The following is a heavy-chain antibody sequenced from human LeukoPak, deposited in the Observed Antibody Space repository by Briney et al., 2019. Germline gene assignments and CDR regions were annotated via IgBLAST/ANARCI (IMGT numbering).Heavy chain of an antibody. Sequence: ASVKVSCKVSGYTLTELSMDWVRQAPGKGLEWMGGFDPEDGETIYAQKFQGRVTMTEDTSTDTAYMELSSLRSEDTAVYYCATGAVANQPNEYYFDYWGQGTLVTVSS. V-gene: IGHV1-24*01. CDR1: GYTLTELS. D-gene: IGHD6-19*01. J-gene: IGHJ4*02. CDR3: ATGAVANQPNEYYFDY. CDR2: FDPEDGET.